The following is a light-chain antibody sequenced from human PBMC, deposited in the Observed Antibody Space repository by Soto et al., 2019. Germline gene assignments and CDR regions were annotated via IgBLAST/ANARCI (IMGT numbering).Light chain of an antibody. CDR1: SSDVGGYNY. CDR3: SSYTSSSTV. Sequence: QSALTQPASVSGAPGESSSISCTGTSSDVGGYNYVSWYQQHPGKAPKLMIYDVSNRPSGVSNRFSGSKSGNTASLTISGLQAEDEADYYCSSYTSSSTVFGTGTKVTVL. CDR2: DVS. J-gene: IGLJ1*01. V-gene: IGLV2-14*01.